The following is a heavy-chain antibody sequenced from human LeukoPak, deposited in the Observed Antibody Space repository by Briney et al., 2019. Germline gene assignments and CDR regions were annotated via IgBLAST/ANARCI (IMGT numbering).Heavy chain of an antibody. CDR3: AKDLTGITAA. CDR1: GFTFSTYG. CDR2: IRYDGSNK. J-gene: IGHJ5*02. D-gene: IGHD6-13*01. V-gene: IGHV3-30*02. Sequence: GGSLRLSCAASGFTFSTYGMHWVRQAPGKGLEWVAFIRYDGSNKYYADSVKGRFTISRDNSKNTLYLQMNSLRAEGTAVYYCAKDLTGITAAWGQGTLVTVSS.